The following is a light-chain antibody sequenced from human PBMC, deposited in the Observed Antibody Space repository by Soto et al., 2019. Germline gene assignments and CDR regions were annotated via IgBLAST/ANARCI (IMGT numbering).Light chain of an antibody. CDR3: QQYYSYPLT. J-gene: IGKJ4*01. CDR2: DAS. Sequence: DIQMTQSPSTLSASVGDRVTITCRASESISSYLAWYQQIPGKAPKLLIYDASILQSGVPSRFSGSGSGTNFTLTISFLQSEDFATYYCQQYYSYPLTFGGGTKVDNK. CDR1: ESISSY. V-gene: IGKV1-5*01.